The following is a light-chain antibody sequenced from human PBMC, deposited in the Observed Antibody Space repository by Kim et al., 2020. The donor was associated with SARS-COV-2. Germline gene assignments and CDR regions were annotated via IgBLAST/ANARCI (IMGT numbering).Light chain of an antibody. Sequence: GQSVTISCSGSSSNIGSNTVNWYQQRPGTAPKLLIYSNNQRPSGVPDRFSGSKSGTSASLAISGLQSEDEADYYCAAWDDSLNGPVFGGGTKLTVL. J-gene: IGLJ2*01. CDR1: SSNIGSNT. CDR2: SNN. CDR3: AAWDDSLNGPV. V-gene: IGLV1-44*01.